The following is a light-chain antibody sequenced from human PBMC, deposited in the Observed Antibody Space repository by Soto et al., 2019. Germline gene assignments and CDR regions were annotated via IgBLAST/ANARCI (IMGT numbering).Light chain of an antibody. CDR1: QSVSNN. J-gene: IGKJ5*01. CDR2: GAS. Sequence: EIVMTQSPATLSVSPGETATLSSRASQSVSNNVAWYQQKPGQAPRLLIYGASTRATGVPARFSGGGSGTEFTLTITSLQSEDFAVYWCQQYNNWPLTFGPGTRLEIK. CDR3: QQYNNWPLT. V-gene: IGKV3D-15*01.